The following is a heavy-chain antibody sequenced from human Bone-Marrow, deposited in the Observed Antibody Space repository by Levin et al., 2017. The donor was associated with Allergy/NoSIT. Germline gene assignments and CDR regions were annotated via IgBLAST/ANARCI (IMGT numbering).Heavy chain of an antibody. Sequence: PGGSLRLSCAGSGFIFSSYWMSWVRQAPGKGLEWVANIKHDGSETYYVDSVKGRFTISRDDAKNSLYLQMHSLRAEDTAVYYCARDHDPVSVAGPGDSWGQGTLVTVSS. CDR3: ARDHDPVSVAGPGDS. V-gene: IGHV3-7*01. CDR2: IKHDGSET. D-gene: IGHD6-19*01. CDR1: GFIFSSYW. J-gene: IGHJ4*02.